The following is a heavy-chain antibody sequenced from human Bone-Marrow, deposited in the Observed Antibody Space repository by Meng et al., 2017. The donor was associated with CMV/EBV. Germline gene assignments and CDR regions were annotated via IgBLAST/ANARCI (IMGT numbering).Heavy chain of an antibody. CDR3: ASLPSGLYDFWSGPYYYGMDV. J-gene: IGHJ6*02. D-gene: IGHD3-3*01. CDR2: INHSGST. CDR1: GGSVSSGSYY. V-gene: IGHV4-61*01. Sequence: ESLKISCPVSGGSVSSGSYYWNWIRQPPGKGLEWTGEINHSGSTNYNPSLKSQVTISVDTSKNQLFLKLSPVTAADTAVYYCASLPSGLYDFWSGPYYYGMDVWGQGTTVTVSS.